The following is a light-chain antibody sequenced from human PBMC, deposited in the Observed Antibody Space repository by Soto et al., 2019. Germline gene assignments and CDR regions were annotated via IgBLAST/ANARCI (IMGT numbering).Light chain of an antibody. J-gene: IGLJ1*01. CDR3: SSYTSTSTLVV. CDR1: SSDVGGYNY. CDR2: DVT. V-gene: IGLV2-14*03. Sequence: QSALTQPASVSGSPGQSITISCTGTSSDVGGYNYVSWYQQLPGTAPKLMTYDVTNRPSGVSNRFSGSKSGNTASLTISGLQAEDEADYYCSSYTSTSTLVVFGTGTKVTVL.